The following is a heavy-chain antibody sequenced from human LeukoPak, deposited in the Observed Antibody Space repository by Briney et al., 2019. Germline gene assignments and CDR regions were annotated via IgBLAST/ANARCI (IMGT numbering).Heavy chain of an antibody. D-gene: IGHD1-14*01. CDR1: GFTFSSYS. CDR3: ASDWYNYETYTYHTFDY. J-gene: IGHJ4*02. Sequence: GGSLRLSCAASGFTFSSYSMHWVRQAPGKGLEWVSSISNSSSCIFYADSMKGRFTISGNNAENSLYLQMSSLRAEDTAEYFRASDWYNYETYTYHTFDYWGQGTLVTVSS. V-gene: IGHV3-21*01. CDR2: ISNSSSCI.